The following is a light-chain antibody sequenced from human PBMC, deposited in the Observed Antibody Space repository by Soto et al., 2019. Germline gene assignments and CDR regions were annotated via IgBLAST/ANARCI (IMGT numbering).Light chain of an antibody. CDR2: GSS. CDR1: QSVSNNY. CDR3: QQYGSSPPYT. V-gene: IGKV3-20*01. J-gene: IGKJ2*01. Sequence: EVVLTQSPGTLSLSPGERATLSCRASQSVSNNYFAWYQQKPGQAPRLLIFGSSDRATGRPDRFSGSGSGTDFTLTISRLEPEDFSVYYCQQYGSSPPYTFGQGTKLEIK.